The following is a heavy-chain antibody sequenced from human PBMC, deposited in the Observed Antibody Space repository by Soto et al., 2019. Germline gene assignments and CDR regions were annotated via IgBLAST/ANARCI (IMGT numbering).Heavy chain of an antibody. CDR2: ISGSGGST. Sequence: GGSLRLSCAASGFTFSSYAMSWVRQAPGKGLEWVSAISGSGGSTYYADSVKGRFTISRDNSKNTLYLQMNSLRAEDTAVYYCAKAYYYDSSGYYSDIEYWGQGTLVTVSS. V-gene: IGHV3-23*01. CDR3: AKAYYYDSSGYYSDIEY. D-gene: IGHD3-22*01. CDR1: GFTFSSYA. J-gene: IGHJ4*02.